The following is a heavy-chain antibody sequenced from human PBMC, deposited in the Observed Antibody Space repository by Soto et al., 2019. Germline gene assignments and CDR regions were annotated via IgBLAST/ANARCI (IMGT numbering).Heavy chain of an antibody. J-gene: IGHJ4*02. Sequence: EVQLVESGGGLVKPGGCLRLSCAASGFTFSNAWMSWVRQAPGKGLEWVGRIKSKTDGGTTDYAAPVKGRFTISRDDSKNTLYLQMNSLKTEDTAVYYCTTGGWSGSYLRYWGQGTLVTVSS. CDR2: IKSKTDGGTT. CDR3: TTGGWSGSYLRY. D-gene: IGHD1-26*01. CDR1: GFTFSNAW. V-gene: IGHV3-15*01.